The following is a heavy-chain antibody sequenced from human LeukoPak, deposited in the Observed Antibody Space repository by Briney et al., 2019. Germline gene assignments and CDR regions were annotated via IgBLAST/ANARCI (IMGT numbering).Heavy chain of an antibody. J-gene: IGHJ4*02. Sequence: ASVKVSCKTSGYTFSGYYIHWVRQAPGQGLEWLGRIDPKSGGTSFAHNFQGRVTMTTDTSISTVYMDLSSLRSDDTAVYYCPRDSRVSADYWGQGTLVTVSS. CDR1: GYTFSGYY. CDR2: IDPKSGGT. CDR3: PRDSRVSADY. V-gene: IGHV1-2*06. D-gene: IGHD2-8*01.